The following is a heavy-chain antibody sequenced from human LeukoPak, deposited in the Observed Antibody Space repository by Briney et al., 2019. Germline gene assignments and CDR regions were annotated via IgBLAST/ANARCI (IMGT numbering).Heavy chain of an antibody. CDR3: AREVYCSSTSCYRRLSYFDY. Sequence: PGGSLRLSCAASGFTFSSYWMSWVRQAPGKGLEWVANIKQDGSEKYYVDSVKGRFTISRDNAKNSLYLQMNSLRAEDTAVYYCAREVYCSSTSCYRRLSYFDYWGQGTLVTVSS. CDR2: IKQDGSEK. J-gene: IGHJ4*02. D-gene: IGHD2-2*01. CDR1: GFTFSSYW. V-gene: IGHV3-7*01.